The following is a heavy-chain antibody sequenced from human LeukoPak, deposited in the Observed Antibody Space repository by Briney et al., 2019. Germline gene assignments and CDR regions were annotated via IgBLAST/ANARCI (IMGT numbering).Heavy chain of an antibody. D-gene: IGHD6-13*01. Sequence: GASVKVSCKASGYTFTTYGISWVRQAPGQGLEWMGWSSTYNGDTNYAQKVQGRVTMTTDTSTSTAYMELRNLRSDDTATYYCAREAAGTWWFDPWGQGTLVIVSS. CDR1: GYTFTTYG. J-gene: IGHJ5*02. CDR3: AREAAGTWWFDP. CDR2: SSTYNGDT. V-gene: IGHV1-18*01.